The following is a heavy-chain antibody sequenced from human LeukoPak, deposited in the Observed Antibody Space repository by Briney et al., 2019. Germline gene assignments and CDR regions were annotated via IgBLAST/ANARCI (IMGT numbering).Heavy chain of an antibody. CDR1: GGSISSGDYS. V-gene: IGHV4-30-2*01. Sequence: SETLSLTCAVSGGSISSGDYSWSWIRQPPGKGLEWIGYIYHSGSTYYNPSLKSRVTISVDRSKNRFSLKLSSVTAADTAVYYCARVGYDDYYFDYWGPGTLVTVSS. CDR3: ARVGYDDYYFDY. J-gene: IGHJ4*02. CDR2: IYHSGST. D-gene: IGHD5-12*01.